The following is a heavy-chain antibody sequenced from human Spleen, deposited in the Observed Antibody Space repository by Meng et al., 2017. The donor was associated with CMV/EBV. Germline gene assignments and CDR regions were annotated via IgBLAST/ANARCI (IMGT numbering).Heavy chain of an antibody. CDR3: ARIPWSGYFSRYFDY. V-gene: IGHV1-2*02. Sequence: ASVKVSCKASGYTFTDYYIHWVRQAPGQGLEWMGWINPNSGATNYARKFQGRVTMTSDTSINTVYMELRRLRSDDTAVYYCARIPWSGYFSRYFDYWGQGTVVTVSS. CDR1: GYTFTDYY. CDR2: INPNSGAT. J-gene: IGHJ4*02. D-gene: IGHD3-3*01.